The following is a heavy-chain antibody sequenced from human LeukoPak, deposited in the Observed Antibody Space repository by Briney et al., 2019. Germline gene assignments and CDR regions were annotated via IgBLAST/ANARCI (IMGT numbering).Heavy chain of an antibody. D-gene: IGHD3-3*01. CDR2: ISGSGDST. CDR1: GFTFSSSA. Sequence: GGSLRLSCAASGFTFSSSAMSWVRQAPGKGLEWVSAISGSGDSTYYADSVKGRFAISRDNSKNTLYLQMNSLRAEDTAVYYCAKVGTYDFWSGNYMDVWGKGTTVTVSS. V-gene: IGHV3-23*01. J-gene: IGHJ6*03. CDR3: AKVGTYDFWSGNYMDV.